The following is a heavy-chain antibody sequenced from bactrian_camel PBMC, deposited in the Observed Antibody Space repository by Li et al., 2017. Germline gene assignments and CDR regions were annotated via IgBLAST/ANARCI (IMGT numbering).Heavy chain of an antibody. CDR2: INNGGGST. V-gene: IGHV3S31*01. CDR1: GFIFSSYA. Sequence: QLVESGGDLVQPGGSLRLSCTASGFIFSSYAMSWVRQAPGKGLEWVSAINNGGGSTYYADSVKGRFTISRDNAKNTLYLQLNSLKTEDTAMYYCACETGGTYRLGLNVRGQGTQVTVS. D-gene: IGHD7*01. CDR3: ACETGGTYRLGLNV. J-gene: IGHJ4*01.